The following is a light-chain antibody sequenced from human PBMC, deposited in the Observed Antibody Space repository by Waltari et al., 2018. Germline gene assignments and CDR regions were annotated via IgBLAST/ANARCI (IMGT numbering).Light chain of an antibody. CDR2: KAS. J-gene: IGKJ2*01. V-gene: IGKV1-5*03. CDR1: RSIRTW. CDR3: QQNYTDPYT. Sequence: DIQMTQSPSPLSASLAHRVPLTCRASRSIRTWWAWYDQKLGKAPPLLIYKASTLEGGVPSRCGGSGAETEFTLTITSLQPDDFATYYCQQNYTDPYTFGQGTKLEIK.